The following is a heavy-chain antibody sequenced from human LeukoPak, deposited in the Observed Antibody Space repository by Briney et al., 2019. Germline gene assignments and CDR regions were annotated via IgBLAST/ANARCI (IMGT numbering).Heavy chain of an antibody. CDR2: IHYSRNT. J-gene: IGHJ4*02. D-gene: IGHD3-3*01. CDR1: GGSTSSSNYY. V-gene: IGHV4-39*01. Sequence: SETLSLTCTVSGGSTSSSNYYWGWIRQPPGKGLEWIGGIHYSRNTYYNPSLKSRVTISVDTSKNQFSLKLSSVTAADTAVYYCARLGAGPTYYDFWSGYSSFYFDYWGQGTLVTVSS. CDR3: ARLGAGPTYYDFWSGYSSFYFDY.